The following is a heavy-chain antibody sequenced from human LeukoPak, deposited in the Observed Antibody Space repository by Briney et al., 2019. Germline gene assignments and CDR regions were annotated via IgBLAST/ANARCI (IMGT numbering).Heavy chain of an antibody. CDR2: IIPIFGTA. Sequence: SVKVSCKASGGTFSSYAISWVRQAPGQGLEWMGGIIPIFGTANYAQKFQGRVTITADESTSTAYMELSSLRSEDTAVYYCARWTFGGVIVTQRDYFDYWGQGTLVTVSS. J-gene: IGHJ4*02. CDR3: ARWTFGGVIVTQRDYFDY. CDR1: GGTFSSYA. V-gene: IGHV1-69*13. D-gene: IGHD3-16*02.